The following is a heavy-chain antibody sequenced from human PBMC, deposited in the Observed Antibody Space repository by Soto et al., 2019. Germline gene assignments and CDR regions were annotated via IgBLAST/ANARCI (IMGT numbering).Heavy chain of an antibody. Sequence: QVQLQESGPGLVKPSETLSLSCTVSGGSISSYYWSWFRQSPGKRMEWIGYVHHSWGSSYNPSLHSRVAISLDTSKRQFSLKVTSVPAPDTVVYYCPRQGFGPLHGLVDVWGQGTTVTVSS. J-gene: IGHJ6*02. CDR2: VHHSWGS. CDR1: GGSISSYY. V-gene: IGHV4-59*08. D-gene: IGHD3-10*01. CDR3: PRQGFGPLHGLVDV.